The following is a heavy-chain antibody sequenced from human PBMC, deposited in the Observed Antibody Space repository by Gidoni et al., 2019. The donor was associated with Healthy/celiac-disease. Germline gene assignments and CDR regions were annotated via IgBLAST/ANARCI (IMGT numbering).Heavy chain of an antibody. CDR1: GGSISSGGYY. V-gene: IGHV4-31*03. CDR3: ARLSDDYVWGSYRSFDY. J-gene: IGHJ4*02. D-gene: IGHD3-16*02. CDR2: IYYSGST. Sequence: QVQLQESGPGLVKPSQTLSLTCTVSGGSISSGGYYWSWIRQPPGKGLEWIGYIYYSGSTYYNPSLKSRVTVSVDTSKNQFSLKLSSVTAADTAVYYCARLSDDYVWGSYRSFDYWGQGTLVTVSS.